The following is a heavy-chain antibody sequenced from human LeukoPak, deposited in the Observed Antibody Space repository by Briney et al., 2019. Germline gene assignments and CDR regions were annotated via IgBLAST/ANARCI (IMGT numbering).Heavy chain of an antibody. D-gene: IGHD1-1*01. V-gene: IGHV3-53*01. CDR2: TYSDGST. J-gene: IGHJ6*02. CDR1: GFTVSRNY. Sequence: GGSLRLSCAASGFTVSRNYMSWVRQAPGKGLEWVSLTYSDGSTSYTESVKGRFTISRDNSRNTLSLQLNSLRAEDTAVYYCARDGGSSTKEPTGGYYYYGMDVWGQGTTVTVSS. CDR3: ARDGGSSTKEPTGGYYYYGMDV.